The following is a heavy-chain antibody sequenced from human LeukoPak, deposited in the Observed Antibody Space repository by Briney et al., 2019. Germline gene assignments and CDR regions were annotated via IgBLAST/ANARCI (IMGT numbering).Heavy chain of an antibody. Sequence: GGSLRLSCAASGFTFSSYAMSWVRQAPGKGLEWVSAISGSGGSTHYADSVKGRFTISRDNSKNTLYLQMNSLRAEDTAVYYCAKVWRIAAAGRAWFDPWGQGTLVTVSS. CDR2: ISGSGGST. J-gene: IGHJ5*02. D-gene: IGHD6-13*01. CDR3: AKVWRIAAAGRAWFDP. V-gene: IGHV3-23*01. CDR1: GFTFSSYA.